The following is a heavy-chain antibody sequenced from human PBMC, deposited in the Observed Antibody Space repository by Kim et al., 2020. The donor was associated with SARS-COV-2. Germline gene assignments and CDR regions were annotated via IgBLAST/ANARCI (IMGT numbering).Heavy chain of an antibody. CDR1: GGSFSGYY. J-gene: IGHJ4*02. CDR3: ARLPGIAARGEPFDY. CDR2: INHSGST. Sequence: SETLSLTCAVYGGSFSGYYWSWIRQPPGKGLEWIGEINHSGSTNYNPSLKSRVTISVDTSKNQFSLKLSSVTAADTAVYYCARLPGIAARGEPFDYWGKGTLVTVSS. V-gene: IGHV4-34*01. D-gene: IGHD6-13*01.